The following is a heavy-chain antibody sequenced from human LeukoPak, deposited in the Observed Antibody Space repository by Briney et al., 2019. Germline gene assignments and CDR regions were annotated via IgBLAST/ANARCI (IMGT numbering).Heavy chain of an antibody. J-gene: IGHJ6*03. CDR3: AIVSVGGVRGVIPWYYYYMDV. CDR2: IKQDGSEK. V-gene: IGHV3-7*01. CDR1: GFTFSSYW. D-gene: IGHD3-10*01. Sequence: GGSLRLSCAASGFTFSSYWMSWVRQAPGKGLEWVANIKQDGSEKYYVDSVKGRFTISRDNAKNSLYLQMNSLRAEDTAVYYCAIVSVGGVRGVIPWYYYYMDVWGKGTTVTVSS.